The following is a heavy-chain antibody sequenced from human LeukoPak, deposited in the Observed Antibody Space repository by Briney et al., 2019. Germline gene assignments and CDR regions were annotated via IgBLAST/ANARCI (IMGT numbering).Heavy chain of an antibody. V-gene: IGHV4-61*02. Sequence: SETLSLTCTVTGTSIRSGSYYWNWIRQAAGKGLEWIGRMYIGGRTTYNPSLKSRVTISLETTENQFSLRLRSVTAADTAVYYCAREGIAVADTYDYYYMDVWGKGTWVTVSS. J-gene: IGHJ6*03. CDR3: AREGIAVADTYDYYYMDV. D-gene: IGHD6-19*01. CDR2: MYIGGRT. CDR1: GTSIRSGSYY.